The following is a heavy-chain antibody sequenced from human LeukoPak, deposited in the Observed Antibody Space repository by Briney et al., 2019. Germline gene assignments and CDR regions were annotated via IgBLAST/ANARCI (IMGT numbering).Heavy chain of an antibody. J-gene: IGHJ3*02. CDR2: ISGSGGST. V-gene: IGHV3-23*01. Sequence: GGSLRLSCAASRFTFSGYAMNWVRQAPGKGLEWVSAISGSGGSTYYADSVKGRFTISRDNAKNSLYLQMNSLRAEDTAVYYCARDKSRGGYDAFDIWGQGTMVTVSS. CDR3: ARDKSRGGYDAFDI. CDR1: RFTFSGYA. D-gene: IGHD5-12*01.